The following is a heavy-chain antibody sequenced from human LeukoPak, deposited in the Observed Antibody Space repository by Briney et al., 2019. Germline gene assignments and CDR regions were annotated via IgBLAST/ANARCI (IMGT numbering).Heavy chain of an antibody. Sequence: PSQTLSLTCAVSGGSIIVAAYSWSWIRQPPGKGLEWIGYIYSRGLTRGSTNYNPSLKSRVTISVDTSKNQFSLKLSSVTAADTAVYCCAKIRRGDIAVARTDYYFDYSGRGTLVTVSS. CDR2: IYSRGLTRGST. CDR1: GGSIIVAAYS. V-gene: IGHV4-61*08. D-gene: IGHD6-19*01. CDR3: AKIRRGDIAVARTDYYFDY. J-gene: IGHJ4*02.